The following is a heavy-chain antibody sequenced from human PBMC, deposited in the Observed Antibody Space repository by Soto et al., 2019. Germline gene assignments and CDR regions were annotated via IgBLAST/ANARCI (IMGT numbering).Heavy chain of an antibody. J-gene: IGHJ4*02. CDR1: GGSFSGYY. CDR2: INHSGST. Sequence: QVQLQQWGAGLLKPSETLSLTCAVYGGSFSGYYWSWIRQPPGKGLEWIGEINHSGSTNYNPSLKGRVTISVDTSKNQFSLKLSSVTAADTAVYYCASSSRRTQRDYWGQGTLVTVSS. D-gene: IGHD2-2*01. CDR3: ASSSRRTQRDY. V-gene: IGHV4-34*01.